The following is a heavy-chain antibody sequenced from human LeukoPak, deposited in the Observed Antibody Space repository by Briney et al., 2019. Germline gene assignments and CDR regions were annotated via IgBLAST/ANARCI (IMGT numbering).Heavy chain of an antibody. CDR1: GYTFTSYG. Sequence: GASVKVSCKASGYTFTSYGISWVRQAPGQGLEWMGWISAYNGNTNYAQKLQGRVTMTTDTSTSTAYMELRSLRSDDTAVYYCARVSPYYDFWSGYYLDYWGQGTLVTVSP. V-gene: IGHV1-18*01. D-gene: IGHD3-3*01. CDR3: ARVSPYYDFWSGYYLDY. J-gene: IGHJ4*02. CDR2: ISAYNGNT.